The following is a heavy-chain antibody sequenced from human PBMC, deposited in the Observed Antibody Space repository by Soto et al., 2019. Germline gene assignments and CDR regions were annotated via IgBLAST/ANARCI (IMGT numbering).Heavy chain of an antibody. D-gene: IGHD6-13*01. V-gene: IGHV1-69*13. J-gene: IGHJ5*02. CDR2: IIPIFGTT. Sequence: ASVKVSCKASGGSFNNYALTWVRQAPGQGLEWMGGIIPIFGTTTYAQKFQGRVTITADESSSTVYMDLSSLRSEDTAVYYCASNHNSSNWYDWFDPWGQGTLVTVSS. CDR1: GGSFNNYA. CDR3: ASNHNSSNWYDWFDP.